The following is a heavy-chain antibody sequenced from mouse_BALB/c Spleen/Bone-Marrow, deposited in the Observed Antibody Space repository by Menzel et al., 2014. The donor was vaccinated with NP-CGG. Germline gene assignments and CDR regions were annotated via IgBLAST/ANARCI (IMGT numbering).Heavy chain of an antibody. CDR3: ARDQVYYYCSSYGYFDV. J-gene: IGHJ1*01. D-gene: IGHD1-1*01. CDR1: GFTFSDYG. Sequence: EVMLVESGGGLVQPGGSRKLSCAASGFTFSDYGMAWVRQAPGKGPEWVTFISNLAYSIYYADTVTGRFTTSRENAKNSLYLEMSSLRSEDTAMYYCARDQVYYYCSSYGYFDVWGAGTTVTVSS. V-gene: IGHV5-15*02. CDR2: ISNLAYSI.